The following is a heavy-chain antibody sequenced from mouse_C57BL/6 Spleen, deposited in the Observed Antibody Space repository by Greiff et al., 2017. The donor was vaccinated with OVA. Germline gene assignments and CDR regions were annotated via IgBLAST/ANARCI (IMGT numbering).Heavy chain of an antibody. Sequence: VQRVESGPGLVQPSQSLSITCTVSGFSLTSYGVHWVRQSPGKGLEWLGVIWSGGSTDYNAAFISRLSISKDNSKSQVFFKMNSLQADDTAIYYCARIYYGYNGLYAMDYWGQGTSVTVSS. D-gene: IGHD2-2*01. CDR1: GFSLTSYG. CDR3: ARIYYGYNGLYAMDY. CDR2: IWSGGST. J-gene: IGHJ4*01. V-gene: IGHV2-2*01.